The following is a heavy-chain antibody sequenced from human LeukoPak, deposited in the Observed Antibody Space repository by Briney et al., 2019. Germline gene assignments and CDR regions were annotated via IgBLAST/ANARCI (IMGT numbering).Heavy chain of an antibody. J-gene: IGHJ4*02. D-gene: IGHD1-26*01. CDR2: IYCSGST. CDR3: ARDGGQSELRGDFDY. V-gene: IGHV4-59*01. CDR1: GGSISSYY. Sequence: PSETLSLTCTVSGGSISSYYWSWIRQPPGKGLEWIGYIYCSGSTNYNPSLKSRVTISVDTSKNQFSLKLSSVTAADTAVYYCARDGGQSELRGDFDYWGQGTLVTVSS.